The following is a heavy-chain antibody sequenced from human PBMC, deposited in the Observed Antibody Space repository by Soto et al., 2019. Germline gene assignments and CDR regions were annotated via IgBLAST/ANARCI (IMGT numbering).Heavy chain of an antibody. J-gene: IGHJ6*02. Sequence: QVQLVQSGVEVKKPGASVKVSCKASGYTFISHGISWVRQAPGQGLEWMGLISGKNGNTNYAQKLQGRVTLTTDTSTSKAYMALRSLRSADTAVYYCARVSSSIVVVPDYGMDVWGQGTTVTVSS. CDR3: ARVSSSIVVVPDYGMDV. V-gene: IGHV1-18*04. CDR1: GYTFISHG. CDR2: ISGKNGNT. D-gene: IGHD2-15*01.